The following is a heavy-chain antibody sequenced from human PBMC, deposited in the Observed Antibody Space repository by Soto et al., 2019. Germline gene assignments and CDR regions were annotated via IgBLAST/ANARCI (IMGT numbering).Heavy chain of an antibody. Sequence: QLVESGGGLVQPGGSLRLSCAASGFSVSNNYMKWVRQAPGKGLEWVSLIYSGGSTYYPDSVKGRFTISRDNSKNTLFLQMNSLRVEDTAVYYCARDRGYRWGQGTMVTVSS. D-gene: IGHD5-12*01. J-gene: IGHJ3*01. CDR2: IYSGGST. CDR3: ARDRGYR. CDR1: GFSVSNNY. V-gene: IGHV3-66*01.